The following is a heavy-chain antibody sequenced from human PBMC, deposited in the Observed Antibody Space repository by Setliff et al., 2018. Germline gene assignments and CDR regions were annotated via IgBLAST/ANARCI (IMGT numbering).Heavy chain of an antibody. J-gene: IGHJ6*03. D-gene: IGHD3-3*01. CDR1: GGTFSSYA. CDR3: ARGRHPPWSGYPYYYMDV. CDR2: IIPIFGTA. Sequence: SVKASCKASGGTFSSYAISWVRQAPGQGLEWMGRIIPIFGTANYAQKFQGRVTITADKSTSTAYMELSSLRSEDTAVYYCARGRHPPWSGYPYYYMDVWGKGTTVTV. V-gene: IGHV1-69*06.